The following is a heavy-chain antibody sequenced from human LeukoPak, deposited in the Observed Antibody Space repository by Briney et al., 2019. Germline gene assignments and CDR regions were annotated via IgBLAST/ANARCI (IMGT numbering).Heavy chain of an antibody. J-gene: IGHJ6*03. Sequence: GGSLRLSSAASGFTFSSYSMNWVRQAPGKGLEWVSSISSSSSYIYYADSVKGRFTISRDNAKNSLYLQMNSLRAEDTAVYYCARDLSARGYMDVWGKGTTVTVSS. D-gene: IGHD3-16*02. CDR3: ARDLSARGYMDV. CDR1: GFTFSSYS. V-gene: IGHV3-21*01. CDR2: ISSSSSYI.